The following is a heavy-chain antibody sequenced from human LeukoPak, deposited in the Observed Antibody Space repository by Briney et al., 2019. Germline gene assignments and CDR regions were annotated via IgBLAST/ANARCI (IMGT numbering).Heavy chain of an antibody. CDR1: GYTFTSYA. CDR2: INAGNGNT. Sequence: GASVKVSCKASGYTFTSYAMHWVRQAPGQRLEWMGWINAGNGNTKYSQKFQGRVTITRDTSVSTAYMELSSLRSEDTAVYYCASYQGLRYFDWFFDYWGQGTLVTVSS. CDR3: ASYQGLRYFDWFFDY. D-gene: IGHD3-9*01. J-gene: IGHJ4*02. V-gene: IGHV1-3*01.